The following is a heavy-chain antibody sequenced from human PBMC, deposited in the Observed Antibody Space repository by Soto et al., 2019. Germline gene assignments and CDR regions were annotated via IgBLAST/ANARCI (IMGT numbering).Heavy chain of an antibody. V-gene: IGHV3-53*01. J-gene: IGHJ6*02. CDR2: IYSSGNI. D-gene: IGHD3-10*01. CDR3: ARDSGMIRGTSGMDV. Sequence: EVQLVESGGGLIQPGGSLRLSCEASGFIVRSNYMTWVRQAPGKGLEWVSVIYSSGNIYYPDSVKGRFTTSRDNSQNTFFLQMNSLRAEDTAVYYCARDSGMIRGTSGMDVWGQGTTVIVSS. CDR1: GFIVRSNY.